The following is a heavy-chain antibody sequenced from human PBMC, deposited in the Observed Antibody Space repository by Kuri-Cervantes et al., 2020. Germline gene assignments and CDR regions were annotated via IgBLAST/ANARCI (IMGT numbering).Heavy chain of an antibody. CDR3: ARDPCGGDCTYYFDY. V-gene: IGHV3-9*01. CDR1: GFIVDDYA. CDR2: LSWSSNYI. J-gene: IGHJ4*02. Sequence: SLKISCVISGFIVDDYAVHWVRRAPGKGLQWISGLSWSSNYILYVDSVKGRLTTSRDNAKNSLYLQMNSLRAEDTAVYYCARDPCGGDCTYYFDYWGQGTLVTVSS. D-gene: IGHD2-21*02.